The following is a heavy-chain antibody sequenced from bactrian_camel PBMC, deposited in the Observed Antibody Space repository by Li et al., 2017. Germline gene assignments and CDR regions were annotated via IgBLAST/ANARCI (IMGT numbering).Heavy chain of an antibody. CDR1: GSIYNDNC. V-gene: IGHV3S54*01. J-gene: IGHJ4*01. Sequence: HVQLVESGGGSVQAGGSRRLSCTPSGSIYNDNCMGWIRLVPGMEREAAAAISTGLGRAHYADSVKGRFTISRDNAKNTLYLQMNYLKTEDTGVYYCITTLGSHAGLPNTPQGQGTQVTVS. D-gene: IGHD5*01. CDR2: ISTGLGRA.